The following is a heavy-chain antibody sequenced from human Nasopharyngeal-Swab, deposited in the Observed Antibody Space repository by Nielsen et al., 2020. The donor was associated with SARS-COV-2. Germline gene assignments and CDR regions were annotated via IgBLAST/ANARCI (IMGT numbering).Heavy chain of an antibody. CDR3: ATLRSGYYPKTFDY. CDR1: GYTLTELS. CDR2: FDPEDGET. Sequence: ASVKVSCKVSGYTLTELSMHWVRQAPGKGPEWMGGFDPEDGETIYAQKFQGRVTMTEDTSTDTAYMELSSLRSEDTAVYYCATLRSGYYPKTFDYWGQGTLVTVSS. D-gene: IGHD3-3*01. J-gene: IGHJ4*02. V-gene: IGHV1-24*01.